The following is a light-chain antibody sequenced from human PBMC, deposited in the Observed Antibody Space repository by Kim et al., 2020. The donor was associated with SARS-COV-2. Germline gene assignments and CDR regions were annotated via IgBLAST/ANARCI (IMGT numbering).Light chain of an antibody. V-gene: IGKV3-20*01. CDR1: QGVSSNY. CDR3: QHYGSSSRT. J-gene: IGKJ1*01. Sequence: SPGERATLSGRASQGVSSNYLAWYQQKPGQSPRLLIYSVSTRATGIPDRFSGSGSGTDFTLTISGLEPEDFAVYYCQHYGSSSRTFGHGTKVEIK. CDR2: SVS.